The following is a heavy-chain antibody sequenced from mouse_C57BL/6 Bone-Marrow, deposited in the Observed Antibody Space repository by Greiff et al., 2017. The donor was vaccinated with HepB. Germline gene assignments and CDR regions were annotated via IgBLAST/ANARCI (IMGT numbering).Heavy chain of an antibody. J-gene: IGHJ3*01. V-gene: IGHV5-4*01. CDR3: ARDGWTRFAY. D-gene: IGHD3-3*01. CDR2: ISDGGSYT. CDR1: GFTFSSYA. Sequence: EVHLVESGGGLVKPGGSLKLSCAASGFTFSSYAMSWVRQTPEKRLEWVATISDGGSYTYYPDNVKGRFTISRDNAKNNLYLQMSHLKSEDTAMYYCARDGWTRFAYWGQGTLVTVSA.